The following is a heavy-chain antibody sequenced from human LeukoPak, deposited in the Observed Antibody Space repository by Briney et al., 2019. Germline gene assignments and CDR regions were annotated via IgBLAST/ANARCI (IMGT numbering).Heavy chain of an antibody. D-gene: IGHD2-15*01. CDR3: ARDMTFCSGGSCYSLGFDI. J-gene: IGHJ3*02. CDR2: ISSSRGTI. Sequence: SGGPLRLPCAASGFTFSAYNMNWVREAPGKGLEGFSYISSSRGTIYYADSVKCRFTISRDNAKNSLYLQMNSLRDEDTAVYYCARDMTFCSGGSCYSLGFDIWGQGTMVTVSS. V-gene: IGHV3-48*02. CDR1: GFTFSAYN.